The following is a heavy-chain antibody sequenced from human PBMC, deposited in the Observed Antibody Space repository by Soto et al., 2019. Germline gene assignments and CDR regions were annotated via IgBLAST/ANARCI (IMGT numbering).Heavy chain of an antibody. Sequence: QVQLVQSGAEVKKPGSSVKVSCKASGGTFSSYAISWVRQAPGQGLEWMGGFIPIFGTANYAQKFQGRVTITADKSTSTASMELSSLRSEDTAVYYCAREVRGGSGSYRYYYGMDVWGQGTTVTVSS. V-gene: IGHV1-69*06. D-gene: IGHD3-10*01. CDR1: GGTFSSYA. CDR2: FIPIFGTA. J-gene: IGHJ6*02. CDR3: AREVRGGSGSYRYYYGMDV.